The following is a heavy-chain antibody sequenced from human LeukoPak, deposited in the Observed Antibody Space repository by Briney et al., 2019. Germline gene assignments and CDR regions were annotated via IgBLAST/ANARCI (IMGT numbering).Heavy chain of an antibody. J-gene: IGHJ5*02. CDR3: ARGRLRYFGWFGSAQTYNNWFDP. CDR1: GGSFSGYY. V-gene: IGHV4-34*01. Sequence: PSETLSLTCAVYGGSFSGYYWSWIRQPPGKGLEWIGEINHSGSTNYNPSLKSRVTISVDTSKNQFSLKLSSVTAADTAVYYCARGRLRYFGWFGSAQTYNNWFDPWGQGTLVTVSS. CDR2: INHSGST. D-gene: IGHD3-9*01.